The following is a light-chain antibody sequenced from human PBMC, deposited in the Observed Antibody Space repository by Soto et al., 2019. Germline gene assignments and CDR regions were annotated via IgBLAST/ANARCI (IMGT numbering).Light chain of an antibody. J-gene: IGLJ2*01. CDR1: SSNIGSNY. CDR3: AAWDDSLSGPV. V-gene: IGLV1-47*01. Sequence: QPVLSQPPSASGTPGQRVSISCSGSSSNIGSNYVYWYHQLPGAAPKLLIYRNDQRPSGVPDRLSGSKSGTSASLAISGLRSEDEADYYCAAWDDSLSGPVFGGGTKLTVL. CDR2: RND.